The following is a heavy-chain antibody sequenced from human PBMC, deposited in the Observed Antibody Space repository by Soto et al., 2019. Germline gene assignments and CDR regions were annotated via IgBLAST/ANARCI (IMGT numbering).Heavy chain of an antibody. J-gene: IGHJ4*02. CDR2: IYYSGST. V-gene: IGHV4-59*01. Sequence: PSETLSLTCTVSGGSISSYYWSWTRQPPGKGLEWIGYIYYSGSTNYNPSLKSRVTISVDTSKNQFSLKLSSVTAADTAVYYCARGSIAARYWGQGTLVTVSS. CDR1: GGSISSYY. D-gene: IGHD6-6*01. CDR3: ARGSIAARY.